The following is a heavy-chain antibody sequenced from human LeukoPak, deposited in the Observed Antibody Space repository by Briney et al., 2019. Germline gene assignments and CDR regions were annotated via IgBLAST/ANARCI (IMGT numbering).Heavy chain of an antibody. Sequence: SETLSLTCTVSGGSISSSSYYWGWLRQPPGKGLEWIGSIYYSGSTYYNPSLKSRVTTSVDTSKNQFSLKLSSVTAADTAVYYCARLVAVAGIRYFQHWGQGTLVTVSS. CDR3: ARLVAVAGIRYFQH. J-gene: IGHJ1*01. CDR1: GGSISSSSYY. CDR2: IYYSGST. V-gene: IGHV4-39*01. D-gene: IGHD6-19*01.